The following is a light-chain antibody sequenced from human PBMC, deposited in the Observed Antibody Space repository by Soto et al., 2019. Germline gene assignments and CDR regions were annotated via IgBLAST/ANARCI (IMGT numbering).Light chain of an antibody. Sequence: DIQMTQSPSSLSASEGDRVTITCQSSHDVSRKLNWFQQKPGEAPQLLIYDAPNLERGVPSRFSGSASGTDFTLTISRLQPEDVETYYCQKYNSMLAFGGVTEVEIK. CDR3: QKYNSMLA. CDR2: DAP. CDR1: HDVSRK. V-gene: IGKV1-33*01. J-gene: IGKJ4*01.